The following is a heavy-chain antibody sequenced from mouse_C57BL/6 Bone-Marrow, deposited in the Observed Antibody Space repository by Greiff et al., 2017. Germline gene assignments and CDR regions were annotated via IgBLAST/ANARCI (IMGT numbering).Heavy chain of an antibody. CDR3: ARRLLVFDY. V-gene: IGHV5-4*03. D-gene: IGHD2-10*01. CDR1: GFTFSSYA. Sequence: EVKVVESGGGLVKPGGSLKLSCAASGFTFSSYAMSWVRQTPEKRLEWVATISDGGSYTYYPDNVKGRFTISRDNAKNNLYLQMSHLKSEDTAMYYCARRLLVFDYWGQGTTLTVSS. CDR2: ISDGGSYT. J-gene: IGHJ2*01.